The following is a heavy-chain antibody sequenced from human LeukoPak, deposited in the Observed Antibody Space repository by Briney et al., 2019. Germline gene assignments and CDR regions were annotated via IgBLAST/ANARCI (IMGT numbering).Heavy chain of an antibody. Sequence: SVKVSCKASGGTFSSYAISWVRQAPGQGLEWMGGIIPIFGTANYAQKFQGRVTITADKSTSTAYMELSSLRSEDTAVYYCARSGKIYFDWLLDYWGQGTLVTVSS. V-gene: IGHV1-69*06. J-gene: IGHJ4*02. CDR2: IIPIFGTA. D-gene: IGHD3-9*01. CDR3: ARSGKIYFDWLLDY. CDR1: GGTFSSYA.